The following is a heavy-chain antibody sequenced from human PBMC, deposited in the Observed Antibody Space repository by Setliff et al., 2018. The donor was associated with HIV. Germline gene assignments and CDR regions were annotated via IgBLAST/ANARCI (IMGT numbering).Heavy chain of an antibody. CDR1: GYSFTAYQ. CDR3: ARPSHVYGDNGPLGY. D-gene: IGHD2-21*01. V-gene: IGHV1-8*01. J-gene: IGHJ4*02. Sequence: ASVKVSCKTFGYSFTAYQINWVRQATGQALEWMAWMNPSTGEVGHAQKFQGRLAMTRDSSANIAYMELRGLRSEDTAIYYCARPSHVYGDNGPLGYWGQGTLVTVSS. CDR2: MNPSTGEV.